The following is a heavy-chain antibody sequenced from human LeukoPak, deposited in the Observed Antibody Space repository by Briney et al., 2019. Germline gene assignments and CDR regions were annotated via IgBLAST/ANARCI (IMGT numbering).Heavy chain of an antibody. D-gene: IGHD1-14*01. CDR3: ARGKPRINYYYYYGMDV. V-gene: IGHV4-34*01. CDR1: GGSFSGFY. Sequence: TSETLSLTCAVYGGSFSGFYWSWIRHSPGKGLEWIGEINHSGSTNYNPSLKSRVAISVDASKDQFSLKLSSVTAADMAVYYCARGKPRINYYYYYGMDVWGQGTTVTVSS. CDR2: INHSGST. J-gene: IGHJ6*02.